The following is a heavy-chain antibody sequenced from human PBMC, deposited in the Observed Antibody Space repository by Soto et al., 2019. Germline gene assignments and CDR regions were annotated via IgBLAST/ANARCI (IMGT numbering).Heavy chain of an antibody. J-gene: IGHJ6*02. D-gene: IGHD3-3*01. CDR1: GGTFNRYA. CDR3: ARSAITLFGVVSIPPHYYSEMDV. V-gene: IGHV1-69*01. CDR2: IIPIFGIG. Sequence: QVQLVQSGAEVKKPGSSVKVSCKASGGTFNRYAFSWVRQAPGQGLEWRGGIIPIFGIGNDAQRFQGRVTITADESTGTAYMELSSLRSEDTGVYYCARSAITLFGVVSIPPHYYSEMDVWGQGTTVTVSS.